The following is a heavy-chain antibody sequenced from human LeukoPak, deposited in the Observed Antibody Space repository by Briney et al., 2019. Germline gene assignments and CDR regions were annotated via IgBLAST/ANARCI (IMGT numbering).Heavy chain of an antibody. CDR1: GGSISSYY. D-gene: IGHD5-24*01. V-gene: IGHV4-4*07. Sequence: PSETLSLTCTVSGGSISSYYWSWIRQPAGKGLEWIGRIYTSGNTNYNPSLKSRVTMSVDTSKNQFSLNLNSVTAADTAAYYCARHGTRNFYMDVWGKGTTVTISS. CDR3: ARHGTRNFYMDV. J-gene: IGHJ6*03. CDR2: IYTSGNT.